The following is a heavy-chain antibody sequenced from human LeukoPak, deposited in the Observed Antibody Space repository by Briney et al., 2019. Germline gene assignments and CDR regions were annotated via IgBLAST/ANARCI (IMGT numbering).Heavy chain of an antibody. CDR3: AKHGYFDWLEH. V-gene: IGHV3-23*01. D-gene: IGHD3-9*01. Sequence: PGGSLRLSCAASGFTFSSYAMGWVRQAPGKGLEWVSPIIGSGGSRYYADFVKGRFTISRDNSKNTLYLQMNSLRAEDTAIYYCAKHGYFDWLEHWGQGTLVTVTS. CDR2: IIGSGGSR. CDR1: GFTFSSYA. J-gene: IGHJ5*02.